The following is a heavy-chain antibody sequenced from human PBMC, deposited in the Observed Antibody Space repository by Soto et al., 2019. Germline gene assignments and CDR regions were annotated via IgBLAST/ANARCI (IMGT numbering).Heavy chain of an antibody. CDR2: IYYSGST. CDR1: GGSISSSSYY. Sequence: SETLSLTCTVSGGSISSSSYYWGWIRQPPGKGLERIGSIYYSGSTYYNPSLKSRVTISVDTSKNQFSLKLSSVTAADTAVYYCARHYGGYYYPYYYGMDVWGQGTTVTVSS. D-gene: IGHD3-22*01. J-gene: IGHJ6*02. CDR3: ARHYGGYYYPYYYGMDV. V-gene: IGHV4-39*01.